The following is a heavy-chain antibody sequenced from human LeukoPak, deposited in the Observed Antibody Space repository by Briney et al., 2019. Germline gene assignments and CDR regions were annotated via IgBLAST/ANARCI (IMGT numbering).Heavy chain of an antibody. V-gene: IGHV3-23*05. CDR1: GFTFDDYA. CDR2: IHSNGST. CDR3: ARLLAIAVAGPNWYFDL. D-gene: IGHD6-19*01. Sequence: GGSLRLSCAASGFTFDDYAMHWVRQTPGKGLEWVSIIHSNGSTKYADSVKGRFTISRDISKNTLFLQMNSLTAGDTAIYYCARLLAIAVAGPNWYFDLWGRGTLVTVSS. J-gene: IGHJ2*01.